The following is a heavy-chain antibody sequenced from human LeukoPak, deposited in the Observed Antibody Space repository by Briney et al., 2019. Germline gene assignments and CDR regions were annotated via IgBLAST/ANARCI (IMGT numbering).Heavy chain of an antibody. CDR3: ARHTSSSWHHDAFDI. CDR1: GGSISSYY. CDR2: IYYSGST. V-gene: IGHV4-59*08. D-gene: IGHD6-13*01. J-gene: IGHJ3*02. Sequence: PSETLSLACTVSGGSISSYYLSWIRQPPGKGLEWMGYIYYSGSTNYNPSLKSRVTISVDTSKNQFSLKLSSVTAADTAVYYCARHTSSSWHHDAFDIWGQGTMVTVSS.